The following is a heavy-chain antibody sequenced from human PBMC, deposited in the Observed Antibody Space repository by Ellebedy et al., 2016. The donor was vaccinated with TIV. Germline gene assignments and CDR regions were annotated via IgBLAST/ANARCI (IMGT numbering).Heavy chain of an antibody. Sequence: SETLSLTXTVSGGSISSGGYYWSWIRQHPGKGLEWIGYIYYSGSTYYNPSLKSRVTISVDTSKNQFSLKLSSVTAADTAVYYCARDNGDYSSHAFDIWGQGTMVTVSS. J-gene: IGHJ3*02. CDR3: ARDNGDYSSHAFDI. D-gene: IGHD4-17*01. V-gene: IGHV4-31*03. CDR2: IYYSGST. CDR1: GGSISSGGYY.